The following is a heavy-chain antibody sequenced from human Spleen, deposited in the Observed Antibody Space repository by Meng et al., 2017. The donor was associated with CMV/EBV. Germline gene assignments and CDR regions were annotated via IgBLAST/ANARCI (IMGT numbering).Heavy chain of an antibody. CDR1: GFSGSTSGVG. Sequence: SGFSGSTSGVGVGWIRQPPGKALAWLALIYWNDNKRYSPSLKSRLTITRDTSKNQVVLTMTNLDPIDTGTYYCALGAEGYSSSPGDYWGQGALVTVSS. CDR3: ALGAEGYSSSPGDY. J-gene: IGHJ4*02. CDR2: IYWNDNK. D-gene: IGHD6-6*01. V-gene: IGHV2-5*01.